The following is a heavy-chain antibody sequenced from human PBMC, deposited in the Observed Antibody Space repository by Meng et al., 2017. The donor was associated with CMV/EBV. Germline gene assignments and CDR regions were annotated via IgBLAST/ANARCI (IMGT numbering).Heavy chain of an antibody. D-gene: IGHD2-2*01. CDR2: MSSSGGRT. CDR3: AKDSPPEGIVVVPDAIDY. V-gene: IGHV3-23*01. CDR1: LSREE. Sequence: LSREEKSWVRQAGGEGVEWGSAMSSSGGRTDYADSVKGRFTISRDNSKNTLDLQMNSLRAEDTAVYYCAKDSPPEGIVVVPDAIDYWGQGTLVTVSS. J-gene: IGHJ4*02.